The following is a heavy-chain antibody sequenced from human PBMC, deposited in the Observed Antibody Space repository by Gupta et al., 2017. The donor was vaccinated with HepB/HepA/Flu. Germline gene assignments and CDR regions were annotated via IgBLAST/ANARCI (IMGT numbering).Heavy chain of an antibody. CDR2: ISWNSVFI. D-gene: IGHD4-23*01. Sequence: EVQLVESGGGLAQPGRSLRLSCAASGFTFDDYAMHWVRQVPGKGLEWRAGISWNSVFIDYEDSVKGRFTISRDNAKKSLYLQMNSLRTEDTAFYYCAKADGGSLRLYAFDVWGQGTMVTVSS. V-gene: IGHV3-9*01. CDR3: AKADGGSLRLYAFDV. CDR1: GFTFDDYA. J-gene: IGHJ3*01.